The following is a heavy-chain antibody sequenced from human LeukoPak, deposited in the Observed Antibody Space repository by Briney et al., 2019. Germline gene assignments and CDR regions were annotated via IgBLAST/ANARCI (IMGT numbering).Heavy chain of an antibody. V-gene: IGHV4-59*01. Sequence: PSETLSLTCTVSGVSISSYYWSWIRQPPGKGLEWIGYIYYSGSTNYNPSLKSRVTISVDTSKNQFSLKLSSVTAADTAVYYCARGSTYYESSGQVPFDYWGQGTLVTVSS. CDR1: GVSISSYY. D-gene: IGHD3-22*01. CDR3: ARGSTYYESSGQVPFDY. CDR2: IYYSGST. J-gene: IGHJ4*02.